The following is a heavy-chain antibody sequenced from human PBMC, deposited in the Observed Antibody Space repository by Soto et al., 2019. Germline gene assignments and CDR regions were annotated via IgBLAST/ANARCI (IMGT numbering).Heavy chain of an antibody. V-gene: IGHV4-38-2*01. D-gene: IGHD3-10*01. J-gene: IGHJ6*02. CDR1: GYSISSGYY. Sequence: SETLSLTCAVSGYSISSGYYWGWIRQPPGKGLEWIGSIYHSGSTYYNPSLKSRVTISVDTSKNQFSLKLSSLTAADTAVYYCARVDYYGSGSLDYYYYGMDVWGQGTTVTVSS. CDR3: ARVDYYGSGSLDYYYYGMDV. CDR2: IYHSGST.